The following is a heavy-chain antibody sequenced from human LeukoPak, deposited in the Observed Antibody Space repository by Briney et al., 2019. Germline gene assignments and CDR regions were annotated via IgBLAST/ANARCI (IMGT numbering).Heavy chain of an antibody. CDR2: ISGSGGST. J-gene: IGHJ4*02. CDR1: GFTFSSYA. V-gene: IGHV3-23*01. Sequence: PGGFLRLSCAASGFTFSSYAMSWVRQAPGKGLEWVSAISGSGGSTYYADSVKGRFTISRDNSKNTLYLQMNSLRAEDTAVYYCAKDRTRFLEWLSLTLVPYFDYWGQGTLVTVSS. CDR3: AKDRTRFLEWLSLTLVPYFDY. D-gene: IGHD3-3*01.